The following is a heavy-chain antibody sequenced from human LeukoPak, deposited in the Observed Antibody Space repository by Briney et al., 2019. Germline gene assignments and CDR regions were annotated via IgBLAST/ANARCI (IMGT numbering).Heavy chain of an antibody. Sequence: PGGSLRLSCAASGFPFSSYEMNWVHQAPGKGLEWVSYISSSGSTIYYVDSVKGRFTSSRDNSKNSMYMQMNSLRAEATDVYYRARVTGITMIVGPYYYCMYVGSEPSTMSVSS. J-gene: IGHJ6*03. CDR2: ISSSGSTI. D-gene: IGHD3-22*01. CDR1: GFPFSSYE. V-gene: IGHV3-48*03. CDR3: ARVTGITMIVGPYYYCMYV.